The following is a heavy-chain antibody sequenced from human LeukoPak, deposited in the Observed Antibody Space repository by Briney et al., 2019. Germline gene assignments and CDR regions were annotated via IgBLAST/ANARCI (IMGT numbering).Heavy chain of an antibody. CDR2: ISSGGSSI. V-gene: IGHV3-48*03. CDR3: ARVRFYYDSSGLDY. D-gene: IGHD3-22*01. CDR1: GFTFSSYE. Sequence: PGGSLRLSCAASGFTFSSYEMNWVRQAPGKGLEWVSYISSGGSSIYYADSVKGRFTISRDNAKNSLYLQMNSLRAEDTAVYYCARVRFYYDSSGLDYWGQGTLVTVSS. J-gene: IGHJ4*02.